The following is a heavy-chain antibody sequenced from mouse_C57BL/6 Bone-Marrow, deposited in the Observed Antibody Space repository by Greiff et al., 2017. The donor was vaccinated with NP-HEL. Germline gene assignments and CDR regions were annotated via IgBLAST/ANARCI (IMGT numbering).Heavy chain of an antibody. D-gene: IGHD2-2*01. V-gene: IGHV1-62-2*01. CDR2: FYPGSGSI. CDR1: GYTFTEYT. CDR3: ARHEILYYGYGFWFAY. J-gene: IGHJ3*01. Sequence: VKLQESGAELVKPGASVKLSCKASGYTFTEYTIHWVKQRSGQGLEWIGWFYPGSGSIKYNEKFKDKATLTADKSSSTVYMELSRLTSEDSAVYFCARHEILYYGYGFWFAYWGQGTLVTVSA.